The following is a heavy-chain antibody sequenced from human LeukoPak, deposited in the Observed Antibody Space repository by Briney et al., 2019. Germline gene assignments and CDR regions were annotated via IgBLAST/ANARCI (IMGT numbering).Heavy chain of an antibody. CDR2: IDARSGIT. J-gene: IGHJ3*02. Sequence: GGSLRLSCAASGFTFTIFGLNWVRQAPGKVPEWVSYIDARSGITYYADSVQGRFTISRDNAQESVFLQMNSLRADDTAVYYCARTYDFGCGPPGDAFDNWGPGTLVTVSS. CDR1: GFTFTIFG. D-gene: IGHD3-3*01. V-gene: IGHV3-48*01. CDR3: ARTYDFGCGPPGDAFDN.